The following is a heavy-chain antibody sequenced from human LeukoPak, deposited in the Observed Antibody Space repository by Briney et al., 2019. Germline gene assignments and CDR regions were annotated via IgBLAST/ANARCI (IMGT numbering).Heavy chain of an antibody. CDR1: GGSISSGDYY. CDR2: IYYSGST. Sequence: SQTLSLTCTVSGGSISSGDYYWSWIRQPPGKGLEWIGYIYYSGSTYYNPSLKSRVTISVDTSKNQFSLKLSSVTAADTAVYYCARGEDGYCSGGSCYSFAFDIWGQGTMVTVSS. V-gene: IGHV4-30-4*01. CDR3: ARGEDGYCSGGSCYSFAFDI. D-gene: IGHD2-15*01. J-gene: IGHJ3*02.